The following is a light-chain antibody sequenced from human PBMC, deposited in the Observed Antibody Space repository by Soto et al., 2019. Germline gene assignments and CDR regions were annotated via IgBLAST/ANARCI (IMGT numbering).Light chain of an antibody. CDR1: SSDVGAYNY. Sequence: QSVLTQPASVSGSPGQSIAISCIGTSSDVGAYNYVSWYQQHPGKAPKLVIYDVNNRPSGVSDRFSGSKSGNTASLTISGLQAEDEADYYCGSYTTSGSVVFAGGTKLTVL. CDR2: DVN. V-gene: IGLV2-14*03. J-gene: IGLJ2*01. CDR3: GSYTTSGSVV.